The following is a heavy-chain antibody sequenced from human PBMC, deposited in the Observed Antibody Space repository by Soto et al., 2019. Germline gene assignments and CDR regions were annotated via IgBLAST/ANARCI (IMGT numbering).Heavy chain of an antibody. CDR1: GFTLRNYA. V-gene: IGHV3-23*01. CDR2: ISANDVGT. J-gene: IGHJ4*02. Sequence: GGSLRLSCEASGFTLRNYAMTWIRQAPGKGLEWVSLISANDVGTYYAESVKTRFTISTDQSRNTVYLQMDSLRADDTAIYYFAKAKNDYNWDNRPPFDYWGQGTLVTVSS. CDR3: AKAKNDYNWDNRPPFDY. D-gene: IGHD1-20*01.